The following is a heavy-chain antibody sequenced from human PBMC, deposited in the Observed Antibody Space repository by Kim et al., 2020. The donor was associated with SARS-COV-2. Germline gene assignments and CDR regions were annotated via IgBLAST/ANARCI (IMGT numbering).Heavy chain of an antibody. V-gene: IGHV1-69*04. CDR3: ARGNGLGLRTRYDDGDYVSY. CDR2: IIPIVGIA. D-gene: IGHD4-17*01. Sequence: SVNVSCKASGDTFSRYVINWVRQAPGQGLEWMGRIIPIVGIANYAQKFQGRVTISADKSTSTAYMELSSLRSEDTAVYYCARGNGLGLRTRYDDGDYVSYWGQGTLVTVSS. CDR1: GDTFSRYV. J-gene: IGHJ4*02.